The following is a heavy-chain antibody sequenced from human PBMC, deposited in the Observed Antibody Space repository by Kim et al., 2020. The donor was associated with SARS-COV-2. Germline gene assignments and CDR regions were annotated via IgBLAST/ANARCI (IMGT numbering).Heavy chain of an antibody. V-gene: IGHV4-34*01. CDR1: GGSFSGYY. D-gene: IGHD3-22*01. J-gene: IGHJ3*02. Sequence: SETLSLTCAVYGGSFSGYYWSWIRQPPGKGLEWIGEINHSGSTNYNPSLKSRVTISVDTSKNQFSLKLSSVTAADTAVYYCARGGDYYDSSGYPTDAFDIWGQGTMVTVSS. CDR2: INHSGST. CDR3: ARGGDYYDSSGYPTDAFDI.